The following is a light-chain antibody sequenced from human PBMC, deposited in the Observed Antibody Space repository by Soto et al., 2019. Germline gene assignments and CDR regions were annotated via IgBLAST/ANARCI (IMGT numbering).Light chain of an antibody. J-gene: IGKJ1*01. CDR2: DAS. V-gene: IGKV3-11*01. CDR3: QQRYNWPWT. CDR1: QSVSSN. Sequence: EIVMTQSPATLSVSPVERATLSCRASQSVSSNLAWYQQKPGQAPRLLIYDASNRASGIPPRFSGSGSGTDFTLAISGLEPEDLAVYYCQQRYNWPWTCGQGTKGDIK.